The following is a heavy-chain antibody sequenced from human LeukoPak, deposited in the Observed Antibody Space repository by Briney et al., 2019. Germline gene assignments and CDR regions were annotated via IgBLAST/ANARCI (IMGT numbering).Heavy chain of an antibody. CDR2: TYYRSKWIS. D-gene: IGHD1/OR15-1a*01. CDR3: ARKGTVTTPFDY. Sequence: SQTLSLTCAISGDSVSSNSAAWNWIRQSPSRGLEWLGRTYYRSKWISDYAVSVKSRMTISADTSKNQFSLQVNSVTPEDTAVYYCARKGTVTTPFDYWGQGILVTVSS. J-gene: IGHJ4*02. CDR1: GDSVSSNSAA. V-gene: IGHV6-1*01.